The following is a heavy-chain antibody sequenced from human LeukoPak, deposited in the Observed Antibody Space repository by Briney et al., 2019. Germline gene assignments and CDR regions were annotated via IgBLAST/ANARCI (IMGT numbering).Heavy chain of an antibody. CDR3: ARDGDAVSAAIAGAFDL. CDR1: GGSISSYY. CDR2: VYSTGNT. D-gene: IGHD2-2*01. J-gene: IGHJ3*01. Sequence: SETLSLTCTVSGGSISSYYWSWIRQPPGKGLEWIGHVYSTGNTKYNPSLKSRVTISADTSKNQISLRLRSVTAADTAMFYCARDGDAVSAAIAGAFDLWGRGTMVTVSS. V-gene: IGHV4-4*08.